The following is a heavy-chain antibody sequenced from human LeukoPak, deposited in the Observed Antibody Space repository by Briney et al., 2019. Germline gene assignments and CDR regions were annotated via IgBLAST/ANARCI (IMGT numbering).Heavy chain of an antibody. Sequence: GRSLRLSCAASGFTFSSYGMHWVRQAPGKGLEWVAVIWYDGSNKYYADSVKGRFTISRDNSKNTLYLQMNSVRAEDTAVYYCAKHAYGSGKQAIDYWGQGTLVTVSS. J-gene: IGHJ4*02. CDR3: AKHAYGSGKQAIDY. D-gene: IGHD3-10*01. CDR2: IWYDGSNK. V-gene: IGHV3-33*06. CDR1: GFTFSSYG.